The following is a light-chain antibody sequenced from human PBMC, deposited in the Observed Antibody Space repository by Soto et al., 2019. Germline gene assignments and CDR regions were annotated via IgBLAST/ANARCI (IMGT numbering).Light chain of an antibody. CDR3: QQSYSTPMNT. Sequence: DIQLTQSPSSLSASVGDRVTITCRASQSISNYLNWYQHKPGRAPKLLIYAASSSQSGVPSRFSGSGSGTDFTLTINSLQPEDFATYYCQQSYSTPMNTFGQGTKLEIK. CDR2: AAS. CDR1: QSISNY. J-gene: IGKJ2*01. V-gene: IGKV1-39*01.